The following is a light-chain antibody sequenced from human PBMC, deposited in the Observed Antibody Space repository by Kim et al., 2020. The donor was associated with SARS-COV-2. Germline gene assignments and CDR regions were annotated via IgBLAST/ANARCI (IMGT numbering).Light chain of an antibody. Sequence: QSALTQPASVSGSPGQSITISCTGTSSDVGGYNHVSWYQQHPGKAPKLMIYEVSNRPSGVSNRFSGSKSGNTASLTISGLQAEDEADYYCSSYTSIGTVVFGGGTQLTVL. CDR3: SSYTSIGTVV. CDR1: SSDVGGYNH. CDR2: EVS. J-gene: IGLJ2*01. V-gene: IGLV2-14*01.